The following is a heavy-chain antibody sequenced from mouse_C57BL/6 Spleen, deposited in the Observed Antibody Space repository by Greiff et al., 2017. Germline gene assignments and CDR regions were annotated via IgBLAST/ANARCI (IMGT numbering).Heavy chain of an antibody. Sequence: EVKLVESGGGLVKPGGSLKLSCAASGFTFSSYAMSWVRQTPEKRLEWVATISDGGSYTYYPDNVKGRFTISRDNAKNNLYLQMSHLKSEDTAMYYGARDFLLRYFDVWGTGTTVTVSS. CDR3: ARDFLLRYFDV. CDR1: GFTFSSYA. J-gene: IGHJ1*03. CDR2: ISDGGSYT. V-gene: IGHV5-4*01.